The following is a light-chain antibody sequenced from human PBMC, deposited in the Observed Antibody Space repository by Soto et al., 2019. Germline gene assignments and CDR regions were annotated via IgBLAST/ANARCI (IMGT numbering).Light chain of an antibody. CDR3: QQYGGSPIFT. Sequence: DIVLTQSPGTLSLSPGERATLSCRASQSVRRLAWYQQKPGQAPRLLIYAASRRATGIPDRFSGSGSGTDFTLTISRLEPEDFAVYYCQQYGGSPIFTFGPGTKVDI. CDR2: AAS. V-gene: IGKV3-20*01. CDR1: QSVRR. J-gene: IGKJ3*01.